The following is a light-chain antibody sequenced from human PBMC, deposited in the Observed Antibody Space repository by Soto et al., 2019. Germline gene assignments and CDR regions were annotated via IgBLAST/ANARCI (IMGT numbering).Light chain of an antibody. CDR1: QSISSY. CDR3: QQCYSDFRT. J-gene: IGKJ3*01. V-gene: IGKV1-39*01. CDR2: AAS. Sequence: DIQMTQSPSSLSASVGDRVTVTCRASQSISSYLNWYQQIPGKAPNLLIYAASNLQDGVPSRFSGRGSGTDFILTISSLQPEDFATYYCQQCYSDFRTFGPGTKVD.